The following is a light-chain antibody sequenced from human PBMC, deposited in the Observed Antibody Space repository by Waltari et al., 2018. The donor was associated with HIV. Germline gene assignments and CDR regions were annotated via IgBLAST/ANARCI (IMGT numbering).Light chain of an antibody. V-gene: IGLV2-8*01. CDR3: TSYAGINPVA. CDR1: SRDVRRYAY. CDR2: EVN. Sequence: QSALTQPPSASGSPGQSVTLSCTGTSRDVRRYAYFSWYQQHPGKAPKLLIYEVNKRPAGVPDRFSGSKYGNTASLTVSGLQAEDEAEYYCTSYAGINPVAFGGGTNLTVL. J-gene: IGLJ2*01.